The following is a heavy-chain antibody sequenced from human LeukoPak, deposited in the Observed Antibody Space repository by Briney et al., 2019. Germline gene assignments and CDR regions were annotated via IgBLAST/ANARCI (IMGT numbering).Heavy chain of an antibody. J-gene: IGHJ4*02. V-gene: IGHV3-23*01. D-gene: IGHD6-19*01. CDR3: AKDLGSSDWYIDY. Sequence: PGGSLRLSCAASGFTFSIYAMSWVRQAPGKGLEWVSANSGGGSTYYADSVKGRFTISRDNSKNTVYLQMNSLRAEDTAIYYCAKDLGSSDWYIDYWGQGALVTVSS. CDR1: GFTFSIYA. CDR2: NSGGGST.